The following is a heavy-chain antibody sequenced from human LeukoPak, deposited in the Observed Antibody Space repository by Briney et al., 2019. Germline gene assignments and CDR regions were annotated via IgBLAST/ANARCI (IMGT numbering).Heavy chain of an antibody. D-gene: IGHD3-9*01. Sequence: GASLRLSCAASGFIFRNYAMSWVRQAPGKGLEWVSAITGSGDTTYYADSVKGRFTISRENSKNTLYVEMNTLRAEDTAVYYCAKWGDYDILTGYYVSDFWGQGTLVTVSS. J-gene: IGHJ4*02. V-gene: IGHV3-23*01. CDR1: GFIFRNYA. CDR3: AKWGDYDILTGYYVSDF. CDR2: ITGSGDTT.